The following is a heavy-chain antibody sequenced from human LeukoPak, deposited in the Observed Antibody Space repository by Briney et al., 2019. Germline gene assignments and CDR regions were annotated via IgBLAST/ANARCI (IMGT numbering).Heavy chain of an antibody. Sequence: TGGSLRLSCAAFGFTFDDYAMHWVRQAPGKGLEWVSLISWDGGSTYYADSVKGRFTISRDNSKNSLYLQMNSLRAEDTALYYCAKDMKRVGYSGYGFDYWGQGTLVTVSS. CDR3: AKDMKRVGYSGYGFDY. V-gene: IGHV3-43D*03. CDR1: GFTFDDYA. D-gene: IGHD5-12*01. CDR2: ISWDGGST. J-gene: IGHJ4*02.